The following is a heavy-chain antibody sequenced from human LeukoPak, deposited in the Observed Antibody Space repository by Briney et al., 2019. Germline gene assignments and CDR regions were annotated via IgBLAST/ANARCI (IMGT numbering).Heavy chain of an antibody. CDR3: ARVRAAGSFDI. V-gene: IGHV4-34*01. J-gene: IGHJ3*02. CDR2: INHSGST. CDR1: GGPFSGYY. Sequence: KSSETLSLTCAVYGGPFSGYYWTWIRQPPGKGLEWIGEINHSGSTNYNPSLKSRVTISVDTSRNQFSLILTSVTAADTAVYFCARVRAAGSFDIWGQGTMVTVSS.